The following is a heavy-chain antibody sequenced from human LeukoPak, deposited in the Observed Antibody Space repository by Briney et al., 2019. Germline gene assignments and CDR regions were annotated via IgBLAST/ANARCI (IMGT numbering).Heavy chain of an antibody. CDR2: ISGSGGST. J-gene: IGHJ4*02. CDR3: AKDASPGGTVTTDLDY. CDR1: GFTSSSYA. D-gene: IGHD4-17*01. V-gene: IGHV3-23*01. Sequence: GGSLRLSCAASGFTSSSYAMSWVRQAPGKGLEWVSAISGSGGSTYYADSVKGRFTISRDNSKNTLYLQMNSLRAEDTAVYYCAKDASPGGTVTTDLDYWGQGTLVTVSS.